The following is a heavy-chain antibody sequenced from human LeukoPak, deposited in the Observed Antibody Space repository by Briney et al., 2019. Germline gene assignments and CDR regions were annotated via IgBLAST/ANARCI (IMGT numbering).Heavy chain of an antibody. CDR1: GATFSSYA. D-gene: IGHD3-22*01. V-gene: IGHV1-69*13. J-gene: IGHJ5*02. Sequence: ASVKVSCKASGATFSSYAISWVRQAPGQGLEWMGGIIPIFGTANYAQKFQGRVTITADESTSTAYMELSSLRSEDTAVYYCAREAANYYDSSGKPETRPRRYNWFDPWGQGTLVTVSS. CDR2: IIPIFGTA. CDR3: AREAANYYDSSGKPETRPRRYNWFDP.